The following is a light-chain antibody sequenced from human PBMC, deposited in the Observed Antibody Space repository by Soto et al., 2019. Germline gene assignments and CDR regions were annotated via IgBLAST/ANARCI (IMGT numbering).Light chain of an antibody. V-gene: IGLV1-40*01. CDR3: QSYDSSLSGWV. J-gene: IGLJ3*02. CDR2: RNN. Sequence: QSVLTQPPSVSGAPGQKVTISCTRSSSNIGAAYDVHWYQHLPGTAPKLLIYRNNNRPSGVPDRFSGSKSGTSASLAITGLQAEDEADYYCQSYDSSLSGWVFGGGTKLTVL. CDR1: SSNIGAAYD.